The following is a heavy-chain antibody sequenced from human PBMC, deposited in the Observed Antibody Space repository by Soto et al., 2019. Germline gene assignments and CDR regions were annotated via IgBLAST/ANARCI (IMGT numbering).Heavy chain of an antibody. CDR2: TYYRSKWYN. D-gene: IGHD2-8*01. V-gene: IGHV6-1*01. Sequence: SQTLSLTCAISGDSVSSNSAAWNWIRQSPSRGPEWLGRTYYRSKWYNDYAVSVKSRITINPDTSKNQFSLQLNSVTPEDTAVYYCARARHCTNGVCYRRVYYYYGMDVWGQGTTVTVSS. CDR3: ARARHCTNGVCYRRVYYYYGMDV. J-gene: IGHJ6*02. CDR1: GDSVSSNSAA.